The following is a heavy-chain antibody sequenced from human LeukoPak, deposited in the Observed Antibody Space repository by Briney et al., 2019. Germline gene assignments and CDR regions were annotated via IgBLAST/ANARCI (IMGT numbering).Heavy chain of an antibody. D-gene: IGHD3-3*01. V-gene: IGHV3-7*01. CDR2: IKQDGSEK. J-gene: IGHJ6*03. Sequence: GGSLRLSCAASGSTFSSYWMSWVRQAPGKGLEWVANIKQDGSEKYYVDSVKGRFTISRDNAKNSLYLQMNSLRAEDTAVYYCARVQIFGVVIIDYCYYMDVWGKGATVTVSS. CDR1: GSTFSSYW. CDR3: ARVQIFGVVIIDYCYYMDV.